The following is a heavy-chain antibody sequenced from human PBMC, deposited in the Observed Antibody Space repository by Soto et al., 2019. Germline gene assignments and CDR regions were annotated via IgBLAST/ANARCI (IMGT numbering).Heavy chain of an antibody. D-gene: IGHD3-10*01. CDR2: ISGSGGNT. Sequence: EVQLLESGGGLVQPGGSLTPSCAASGFTFSSYAMSWVRQAPGKGLEWVSGISGSGGNTYYADSVKGRFTISRDNSKNTLYLQMNTLRAEDTAVYYCAKGREWFGNDAFDIWGQGTMVTVSS. V-gene: IGHV3-23*01. CDR1: GFTFSSYA. J-gene: IGHJ3*02. CDR3: AKGREWFGNDAFDI.